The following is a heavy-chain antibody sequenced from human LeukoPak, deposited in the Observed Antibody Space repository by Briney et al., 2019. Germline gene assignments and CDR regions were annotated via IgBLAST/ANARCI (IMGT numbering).Heavy chain of an antibody. Sequence: ASVTVSCKASGYTFTGYYMHWVRQAPGQGLEWKGRSNPNSGGTKYAQKFQGRVTMTRDTSISTAYMELSRQRSDDTAVYCTARQYGNFQRCAFDIWGQGTMVTVSS. V-gene: IGHV1-2*06. CDR2: SNPNSGGT. J-gene: IGHJ3*02. CDR3: ARQYGNFQRCAFDI. CDR1: GYTFTGYY. D-gene: IGHD4-17*01.